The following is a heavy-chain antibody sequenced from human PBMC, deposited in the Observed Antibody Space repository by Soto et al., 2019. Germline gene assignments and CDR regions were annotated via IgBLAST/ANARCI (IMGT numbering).Heavy chain of an antibody. V-gene: IGHV3-23*01. D-gene: IGHD3-10*02. CDR3: AKARVRGASAFSFDY. CDR1: GFTFSSYA. J-gene: IGHJ4*02. CDR2: ISVSGGST. Sequence: EVQLLESGGGLVQPGGSLRLSCAASGFTFSSYAMSWVRQAPGKGLEWVSAISVSGGSTYYADSVKGRFTISRDKSKNSLYLQMNSLRAEDTAVYYCAKARVRGASAFSFDYWGQGTLVTVSS.